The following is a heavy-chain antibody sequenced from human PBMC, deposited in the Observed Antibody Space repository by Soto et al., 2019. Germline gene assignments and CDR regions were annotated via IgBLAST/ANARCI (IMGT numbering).Heavy chain of an antibody. CDR1: GGTFSSYA. V-gene: IGHV1-69*12. J-gene: IGHJ4*02. CDR3: ARRGVRGGHSDD. CDR2: VIPIFGTA. Sequence: QVQLVQSGAEVKKPGSSVKVSCKASGGTFSSYAISWVRQAPGQGLEWMGGVIPIFGTANYAQEFQGRVTITGDEATSTDYMGLSSLRYEDKAVYYCARRGVRGGHSDDLGQGSLVTVSA. D-gene: IGHD3-16*01.